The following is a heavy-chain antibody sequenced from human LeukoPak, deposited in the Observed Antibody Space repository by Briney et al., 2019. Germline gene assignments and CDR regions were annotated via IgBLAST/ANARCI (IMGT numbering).Heavy chain of an antibody. D-gene: IGHD3-10*01. CDR2: IYYSGST. V-gene: IGHV4-30-4*01. CDR3: AGEMVRGVIIGLDY. Sequence: SQTLSLTCTVSGGSISSGDYYWSWIRQPPGKGLEWIGYIYYSGSTYYNPSLKSRVTISVDTSKNQFSLKLSSVSAADTAVYYCAGEMVRGVIIGLDYWGQGTLVTVSS. CDR1: GGSISSGDYY. J-gene: IGHJ4*02.